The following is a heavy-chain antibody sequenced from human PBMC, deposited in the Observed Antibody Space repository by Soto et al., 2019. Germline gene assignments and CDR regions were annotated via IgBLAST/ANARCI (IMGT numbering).Heavy chain of an antibody. D-gene: IGHD2-2*01. Sequence: EGSLRLSCAASGFAFSSYNMNWVRRAPGKGLEWVSYISSRSSTIFYTDSVRGRFTVSRDNAKNSLYLQMSSLRDEDTAVYYCVKDEVPCSSTTCFYGPFDYWGQGTLVTVSS. CDR2: ISSRSSTI. CDR3: VKDEVPCSSTTCFYGPFDY. V-gene: IGHV3-48*02. CDR1: GFAFSSYN. J-gene: IGHJ4*02.